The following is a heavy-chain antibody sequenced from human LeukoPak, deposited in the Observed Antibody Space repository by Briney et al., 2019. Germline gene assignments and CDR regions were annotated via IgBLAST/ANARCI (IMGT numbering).Heavy chain of an antibody. CDR3: VGYGLGYRSGGSCSIAFDY. CDR2: IYHSGST. V-gene: IGHV4-30-2*01. D-gene: IGHD2-15*01. J-gene: IGHJ4*02. Sequence: SETLSLTCAVSGGSISSGGYSWSWIRQPPGKGLEWIGYIYHSGSTYYNPSLKSRVTISVDRSKNQFSLKLSSVTAADTAVYYCVGYGLGYRSGGSCSIAFDYWGQGTLVTVSS. CDR1: GGSISSGGYS.